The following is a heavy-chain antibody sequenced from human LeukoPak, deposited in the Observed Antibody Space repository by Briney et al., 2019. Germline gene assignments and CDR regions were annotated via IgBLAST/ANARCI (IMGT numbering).Heavy chain of an antibody. V-gene: IGHV4-30-2*01. CDR2: IYHSGST. CDR1: GGSISSGGYS. Sequence: SQTLSLTCAVSGGSISSGGYSWSWIRQPPGKGLEWIGYIYHSGSTYYNPSLKSRVTISVDRSKNQFSLKLSSVTAADTAVYYCATSSLAVAKAGYFDYWGQGTLVTVSS. CDR3: ATSSLAVAKAGYFDY. J-gene: IGHJ4*02. D-gene: IGHD6-19*01.